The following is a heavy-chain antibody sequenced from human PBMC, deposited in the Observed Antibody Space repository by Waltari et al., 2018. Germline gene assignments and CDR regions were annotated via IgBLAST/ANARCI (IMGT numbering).Heavy chain of an antibody. CDR2: MSHEGRKE. J-gene: IGHJ6*02. CDR3: AKADGNPWNFEYYGMDV. CDR1: GFMFRGYG. Sequence: QVHLMESGGGVVQPGRSLRLSCAASGFMFRGYGMHWVRQAPGKGMGGVAVMSHEGRKEYYGDAVKGRFNISRDNSKNIVYLQMNSLRGDDTAVYHCAKADGNPWNFEYYGMDVWGPGTTVTVSS. V-gene: IGHV3-30*18. D-gene: IGHD3-16*01.